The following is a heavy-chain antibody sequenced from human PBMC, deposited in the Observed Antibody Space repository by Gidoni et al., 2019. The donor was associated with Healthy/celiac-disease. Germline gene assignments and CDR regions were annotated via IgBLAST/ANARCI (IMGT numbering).Heavy chain of an antibody. CDR3: ARDFPVYALVDGDY. D-gene: IGHD2-8*02. V-gene: IGHV3-21*01. Sequence: VQLVDSGGGLFKPGGSLRLSCAASGFPFRRYSMNWVRQAPGKGLEWVSSISSSSSYIYYADSVKGRFTISRDNAKNSLYLQMNSLRAEDTAVYYCARDFPVYALVDGDYWGQGTLVTVSS. CDR2: ISSSSSYI. CDR1: GFPFRRYS. J-gene: IGHJ4*02.